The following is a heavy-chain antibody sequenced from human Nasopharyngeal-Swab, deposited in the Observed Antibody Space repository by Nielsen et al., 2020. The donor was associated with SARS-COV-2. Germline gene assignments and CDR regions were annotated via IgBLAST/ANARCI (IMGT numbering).Heavy chain of an antibody. CDR1: GFIFSDSA. Sequence: GESLKISYAASGFIFSDSAIHWVRQASGKGLEWVGRIRSKGNSYATAYAASVKGRFTISRDDSKNTAYLQMNSLITEDTAVYYCTRCGGSCYTGKDYWGQGTLVTVSS. V-gene: IGHV3-73*01. J-gene: IGHJ4*02. CDR2: IRSKGNSYAT. CDR3: TRCGGSCYTGKDY. D-gene: IGHD2-15*01.